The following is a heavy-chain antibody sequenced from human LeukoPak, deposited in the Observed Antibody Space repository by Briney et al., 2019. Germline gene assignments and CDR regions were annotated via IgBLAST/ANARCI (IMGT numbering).Heavy chain of an antibody. Sequence: WETLSLTCTVSGGSISSSPYYWGWIRQPPGKGLEWIGSIYYSGTTHYSPSLESRVTISVDTSKNQFSLKLASVTAADTAIYYCAKGAGGFSYYNWFDPWGQGTLVTVSS. CDR1: GGSISSSPYY. CDR3: AKGAGGFSYYNWFDP. V-gene: IGHV4-39*07. D-gene: IGHD5-18*01. J-gene: IGHJ5*02. CDR2: IYYSGTT.